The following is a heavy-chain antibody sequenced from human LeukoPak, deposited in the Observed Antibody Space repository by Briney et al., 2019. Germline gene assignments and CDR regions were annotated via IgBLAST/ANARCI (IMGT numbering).Heavy chain of an antibody. D-gene: IGHD3-10*01. CDR3: ASGSGSLSFYYYYYYGMDV. J-gene: IGHJ6*02. Sequence: SETLSLTCTVSGGSISSGDYYWGWIRQPPGKGLEWIGSIYYSGSTYYNPSLKSRVTISVDTSKNQFSLKLSSVTAADTAVYYCASGSGSLSFYYYYYYGMDVWGQGTTVTVSS. V-gene: IGHV4-39*07. CDR2: IYYSGST. CDR1: GGSISSGDYY.